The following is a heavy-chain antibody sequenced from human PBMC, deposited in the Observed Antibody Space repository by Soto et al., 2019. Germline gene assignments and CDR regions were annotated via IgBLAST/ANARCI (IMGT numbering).Heavy chain of an antibody. D-gene: IGHD2-2*01. CDR2: IYYSGST. V-gene: IGHV4-30-4*01. CDR3: ARGKLVPWYFDL. J-gene: IGHJ2*01. CDR1: VGSISSGDYY. Sequence: QVQLQESGPGLVKPSQTLSLTCTVSVGSISSGDYYWSWIRQPPGKVLEWIGYIYYSGSTYYNPSLKRRVTISVDTSKNQYSLKVSSVTAADTAVYYCARGKLVPWYFDLWGRGTLVTVSS.